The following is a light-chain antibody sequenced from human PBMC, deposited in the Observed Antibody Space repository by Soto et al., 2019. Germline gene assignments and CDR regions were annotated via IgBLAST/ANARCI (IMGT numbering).Light chain of an antibody. CDR2: GAS. V-gene: IGKV3-20*01. Sequence: EIVLTQSPGTLSSSPGGRATLSCRASQSVTNNYLAWYQQKRGQAPRLLIWGASIRAADLPDRFSGGGSGTDFTLTISRLEAEDFAIYYCHQYGSSPLFGGGTKVDIK. CDR3: HQYGSSPL. J-gene: IGKJ4*01. CDR1: QSVTNNY.